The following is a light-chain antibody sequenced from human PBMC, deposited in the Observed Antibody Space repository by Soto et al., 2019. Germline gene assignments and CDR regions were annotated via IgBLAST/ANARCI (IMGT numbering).Light chain of an antibody. Sequence: EILMTQSPATLSVSPGERATLSCRASQSVSSNLAWYQRKPGQAPRLLIYGASTRATGIPARFSGSGSGTEFTLTISSLQSEDFAVYYCQQRSNWPPSITFGQGTRLEIK. CDR2: GAS. J-gene: IGKJ5*01. CDR3: QQRSNWPPSIT. V-gene: IGKV3-15*01. CDR1: QSVSSN.